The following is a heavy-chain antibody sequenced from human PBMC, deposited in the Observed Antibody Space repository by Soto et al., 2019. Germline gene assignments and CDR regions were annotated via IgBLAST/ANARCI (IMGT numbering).Heavy chain of an antibody. CDR3: ARFREPDYYDSSGFDY. Sequence: ASVKVSCKASGYTFTSYGISWVRQAPGQGLEWMGWISAYNGNTNYAQKLQGRVTMTTDTSTSTAYMELRSLRSDDTAVYYCARFREPDYYDSSGFDYWGQGTLVTV. D-gene: IGHD3-22*01. J-gene: IGHJ4*02. CDR1: GYTFTSYG. CDR2: ISAYNGNT. V-gene: IGHV1-18*04.